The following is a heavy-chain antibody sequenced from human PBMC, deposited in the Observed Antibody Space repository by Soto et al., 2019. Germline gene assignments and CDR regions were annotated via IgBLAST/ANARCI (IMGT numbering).Heavy chain of an antibody. CDR2: ISYDGRNK. V-gene: IGHV3-30*18. CDR1: AFIFSTHG. Sequence: PGGSLRLSCAASAFIFSTHGMHWVRQAPGKGLEWVAVISYDGRNKYYADAVKGRFTISRDNSKNTLYLQMSSLRAEDTAVYYCVKDGSSGWPYFYDMDVWGQGTTVTVSS. J-gene: IGHJ6*02. D-gene: IGHD6-19*01. CDR3: VKDGSSGWPYFYDMDV.